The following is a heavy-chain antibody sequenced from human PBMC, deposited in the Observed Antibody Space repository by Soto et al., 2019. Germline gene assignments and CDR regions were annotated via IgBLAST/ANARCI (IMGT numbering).Heavy chain of an antibody. CDR1: GFTFDDYA. D-gene: IGHD6-13*01. CDR3: AKDIGSWYPRGYFQH. V-gene: IGHV3-9*01. CDR2: ISWNSGSI. Sequence: EVQLVESGGGLVQPGRSLRLSCAASGFTFDDYAMHWVRQAPGKGLEWVSGISWNSGSIGYADSVKGRFTISRDNAKNSLYLQMNSLRAEDTALYYCAKDIGSWYPRGYFQHWGQGTLVTVSS. J-gene: IGHJ1*01.